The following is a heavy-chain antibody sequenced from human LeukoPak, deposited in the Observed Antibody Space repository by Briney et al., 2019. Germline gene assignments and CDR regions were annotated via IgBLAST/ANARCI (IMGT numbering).Heavy chain of an antibody. V-gene: IGHV1-18*01. CDR2: ISASNGNK. D-gene: IGHD1-7*01. J-gene: IGHJ4*02. Sequence: ASVKVSCKASGYTFTSYGISWVRQAPGQGLEWMGWISASNGNKNYAQKFRDRVTMSTDTSTGTAYLDVRSLTSDDTAVYYCARDHSNWNYAPDFWGQGTLVIVSS. CDR1: GYTFTSYG. CDR3: ARDHSNWNYAPDF.